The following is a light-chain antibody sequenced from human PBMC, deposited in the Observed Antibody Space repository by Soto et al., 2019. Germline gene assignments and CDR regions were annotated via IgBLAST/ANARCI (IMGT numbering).Light chain of an antibody. CDR3: FSYTSSTAYV. CDR1: SNDVGGYNY. CDR2: EVS. V-gene: IGLV2-14*01. J-gene: IGLJ1*01. Sequence: QSALTQPASVSGSPGQSITISCTGTSNDVGGYNYVSWYQLHPGKAPKLMIYEVSNRPSGISNRFSASKSGNTASLTISGLQAEDEADYYCFSYTSSTAYVFGTGTKVTVL.